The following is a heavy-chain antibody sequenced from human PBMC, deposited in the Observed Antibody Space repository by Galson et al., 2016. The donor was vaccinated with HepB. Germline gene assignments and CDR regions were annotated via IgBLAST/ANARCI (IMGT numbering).Heavy chain of an antibody. J-gene: IGHJ4*02. CDR3: ARGSTATTPLAY. Sequence: SVKVSCKASGYSFSNYGITWVRQAPGQGLEWMGWISTYNGNTDYDQKLHGRLTLTTDAPTTTAYLELRSLRFDDTAVYYCARGSTATTPLAYWGQGTLVTVPS. CDR1: GYSFSNYG. V-gene: IGHV1-18*01. CDR2: ISTYNGNT. D-gene: IGHD4-11*01.